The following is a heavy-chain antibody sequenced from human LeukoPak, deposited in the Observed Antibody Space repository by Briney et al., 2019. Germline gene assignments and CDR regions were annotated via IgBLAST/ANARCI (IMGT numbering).Heavy chain of an antibody. CDR3: ARRDDSSGYYYKGTDY. Sequence: GGSLRLSCAASGFTFSSYWMTWVRQAPGKGLEWVANIKHDGTEKYYADSVRGRFTISRDSAQNSLYLQMNSLRAEDTAVYYCARRDDSSGYYYKGTDYWGQGTLVTVST. V-gene: IGHV3-7*01. CDR2: IKHDGTEK. CDR1: GFTFSSYW. D-gene: IGHD3-22*01. J-gene: IGHJ4*02.